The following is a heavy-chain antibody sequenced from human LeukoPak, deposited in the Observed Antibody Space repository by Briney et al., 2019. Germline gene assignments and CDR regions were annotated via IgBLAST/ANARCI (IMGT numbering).Heavy chain of an antibody. V-gene: IGHV1-69*01. D-gene: IGHD6-19*01. CDR2: IIPIFGTA. CDR1: GGTFGSYA. J-gene: IGHJ6*04. CDR3: ARDPDPESYSSGWFGVSGMDV. Sequence: ASVKVSCKASGGTFGSYAISWVRQAPGQGLEWMGGIIPIFGTANYAQKFQGRVTITADESTSTAYMELSSLRSEDTAVYYCARDPDPESYSSGWFGVSGMDVWGKGTTVTVSS.